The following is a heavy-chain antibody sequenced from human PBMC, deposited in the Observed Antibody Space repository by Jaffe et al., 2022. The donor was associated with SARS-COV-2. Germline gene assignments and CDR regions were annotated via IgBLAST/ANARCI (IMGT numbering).Heavy chain of an antibody. D-gene: IGHD6-19*01. CDR3: AKSRSRFYGMDV. J-gene: IGHJ6*02. V-gene: IGHV3-43*01. Sequence: EMQLVESGGDVAQPGGSLRLSCAASGFKFDLYSMNWVRQAPGKGLEWISVINWDGTFTQYSDSVKGRFTISRDNSKNSLSLELTSLTTEDTALYYCAKSRSRFYGMDVWGQGTTVTVSS. CDR1: GFKFDLYS. CDR2: INWDGTFT.